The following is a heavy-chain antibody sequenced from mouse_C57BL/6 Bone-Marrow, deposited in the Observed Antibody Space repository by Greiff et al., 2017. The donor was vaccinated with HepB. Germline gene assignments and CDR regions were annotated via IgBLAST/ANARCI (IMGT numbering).Heavy chain of an antibody. CDR2: ISSGGAYI. Sequence: EVKVEESGEGLVKPGGSLKLSCAASGFTFSSYAMSWVRQTPEKRLEWVAYISSGGAYIYYADTVKGRFTISSDNARNTRYLQMSSLKSEDTAMYYCTRGCYYSNYEAYWGQGTLVTVSA. CDR1: GFTFSSYA. CDR3: TRGCYYSNYEAY. D-gene: IGHD2-5*01. J-gene: IGHJ3*01. V-gene: IGHV5-9-1*02.